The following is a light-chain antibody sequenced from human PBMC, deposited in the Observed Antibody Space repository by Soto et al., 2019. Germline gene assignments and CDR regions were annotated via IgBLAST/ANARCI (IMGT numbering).Light chain of an antibody. CDR3: QQYNNWPGA. CDR1: QSVSSN. V-gene: IGKV3-15*01. Sequence: ELVMTQSPATLSVSPGERATLSCRASQSVSSNLAWYQQKPGQGPRLLIYGASTRATGIPARFSGSGSGTEFTLTINSLQSEDFAVYYCQQYNNWPGAFGQGTKVVIK. J-gene: IGKJ1*01. CDR2: GAS.